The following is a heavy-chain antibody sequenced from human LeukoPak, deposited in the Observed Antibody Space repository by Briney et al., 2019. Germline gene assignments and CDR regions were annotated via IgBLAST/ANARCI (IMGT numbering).Heavy chain of an antibody. V-gene: IGHV4-34*01. D-gene: IGHD3-9*01. CDR2: INDSGST. J-gene: IGHJ4*02. CDR3: ARGVNDDLLTDYYYFDY. Sequence: SETLSLTCAVYGVSFSGYYWSWIRQPPGKGLEWLGEINDSGSTNYNPSLKSRVTISVDTSKNQFSLRLTSVTVADTAVYYCARGVNDDLLTDYYYFDYWGQGTLVTVSS. CDR1: GVSFSGYY.